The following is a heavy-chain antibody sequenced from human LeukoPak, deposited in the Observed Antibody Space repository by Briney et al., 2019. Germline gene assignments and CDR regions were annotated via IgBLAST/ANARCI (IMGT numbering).Heavy chain of an antibody. Sequence: PGGSLRLSCSASGLTFSSHTMLWGRQAPGKGLQYVSSISHDGGNTHYADSVKGRFTISRDNSKSTLYLQMSSLRPEDTAVYNCVKDFWDLPLSYHGMDVWGRGTLVTVSS. CDR3: VKDFWDLPLSYHGMDV. CDR1: GLTFSSHT. J-gene: IGHJ4*02. V-gene: IGHV3-64D*08. CDR2: ISHDGGNT. D-gene: IGHD1-14*01.